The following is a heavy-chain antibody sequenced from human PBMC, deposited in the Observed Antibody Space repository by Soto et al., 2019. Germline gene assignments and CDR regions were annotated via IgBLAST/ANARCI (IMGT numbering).Heavy chain of an antibody. CDR2: IWYDGSNK. V-gene: IGHV3-33*01. CDR1: RFIFSSYG. J-gene: IGHJ6*02. Sequence: GGSLRLSCAASRFIFSSYGFHWVRQSPGKGLEWVAVIWYDGSNKDYADSVKGRFTISRDNSKNTLYLQMNSLRAEDTAVYYCARDGPEYYYGMDVWGQGTTVTVSS. CDR3: ARDGPEYYYGMDV.